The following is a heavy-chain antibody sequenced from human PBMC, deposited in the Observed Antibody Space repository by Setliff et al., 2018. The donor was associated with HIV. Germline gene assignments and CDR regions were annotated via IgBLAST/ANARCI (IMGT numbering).Heavy chain of an antibody. CDR2: IDSNNGNR. CDR1: GYSLSTYA. V-gene: IGHV1-18*01. Sequence: ASVKVSCKASGYSLSTYAISWVRQAPGQGLEWMGWIDSNNGNRNFAQKFRGRVTMTTDISTNTAYMEVRSLSFDDTAVYYCAKPSLEWSPNWFDPWGQGTLVTVSS. J-gene: IGHJ5*02. CDR3: AKPSLEWSPNWFDP. D-gene: IGHD3-3*01.